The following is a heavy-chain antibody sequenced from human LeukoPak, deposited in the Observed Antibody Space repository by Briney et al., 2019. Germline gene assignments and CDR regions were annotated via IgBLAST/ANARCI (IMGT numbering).Heavy chain of an antibody. D-gene: IGHD3-22*01. Sequence: GGSPRLSCAASGFTFDDYAMHWVRQAPGKGLEWVSGISWNSGSIGYADSVKGRFTISRDNAKNSLYLQMNSLRAEDTALYYCAKEGSHYYDSSGYPYYFDYWGQGTLVTVSS. V-gene: IGHV3-9*01. CDR2: ISWNSGSI. CDR1: GFTFDDYA. CDR3: AKEGSHYYDSSGYPYYFDY. J-gene: IGHJ4*02.